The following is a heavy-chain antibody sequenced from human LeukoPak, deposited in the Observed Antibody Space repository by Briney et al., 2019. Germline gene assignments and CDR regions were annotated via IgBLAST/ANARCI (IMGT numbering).Heavy chain of an antibody. CDR2: IYHSGST. J-gene: IGHJ5*02. CDR1: GGSISSSNW. CDR3: ASIDYGDPTGWFDP. V-gene: IGHV4-4*02. D-gene: IGHD4-17*01. Sequence: PSETLSLTCAVSGGSISSSNWWRGVRQPPGKGREGIGEIYHSGSTNYNPSLNSRVTISVDKSKNQYSLKLSSVTAADTAVYYCASIDYGDPTGWFDPWGQGTLVTVSS.